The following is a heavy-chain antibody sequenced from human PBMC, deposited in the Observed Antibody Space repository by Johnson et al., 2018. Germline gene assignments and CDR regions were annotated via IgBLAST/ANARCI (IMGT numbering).Heavy chain of an antibody. J-gene: IGHJ3*01. D-gene: IGHD7-27*01. CDR2: IKQDETEK. Sequence: VQLVESGGGLVQPGGSLRLSCAASGFTFSSYWMTWVRQAPGKGLEWVANIKQDETEKYYVDSVKGRFTISRDNAKSSLFLQMDSLKAEDTAVYYWATESTGDSAFEVWGQGTMVAVSS. CDR3: ATESTGDSAFEV. CDR1: GFTFSSYW. V-gene: IGHV3-7*04.